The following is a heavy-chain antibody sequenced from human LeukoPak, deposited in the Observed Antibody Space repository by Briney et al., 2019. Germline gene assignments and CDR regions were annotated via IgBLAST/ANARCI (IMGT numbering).Heavy chain of an antibody. CDR2: ISSSSSYI. D-gene: IGHD6-19*01. Sequence: PGGSLRLSCAASGFTFSSYSMNWVRQAPGKGLEWVSSISSSSSYIYYADSVKGRFTISRDNAKNSLYLQMNSLRAEDTAVYYCARGQPPGIAVAGTDAFDIWGQGTMVTVSS. CDR3: ARGQPPGIAVAGTDAFDI. J-gene: IGHJ3*02. V-gene: IGHV3-21*01. CDR1: GFTFSSYS.